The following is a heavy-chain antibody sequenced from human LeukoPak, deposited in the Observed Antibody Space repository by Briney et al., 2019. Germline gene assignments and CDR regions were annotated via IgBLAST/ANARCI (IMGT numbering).Heavy chain of an antibody. D-gene: IGHD4/OR15-4a*01. Sequence: GGSLRLSCAASGFTFTSYAMSWVRRAPGKGLEWVSAISPSGTDTYYADSVKGRFTISRDNSRNTLDLQMSSLSAEDSAVYYCAKRGAYETMAAFDYWGQGTLVTVSS. CDR3: AKRGAYETMAAFDY. J-gene: IGHJ4*02. V-gene: IGHV3-23*01. CDR2: ISPSGTDT. CDR1: GFTFTSYA.